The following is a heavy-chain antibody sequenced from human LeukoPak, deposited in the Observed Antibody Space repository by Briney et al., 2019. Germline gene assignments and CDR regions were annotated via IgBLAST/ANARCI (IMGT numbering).Heavy chain of an antibody. D-gene: IGHD5-18*01. CDR3: ARGYTYAIDY. CDR2: IYSGGST. J-gene: IGHJ4*02. CDR1: GFTVSSNY. Sequence: PGGSLRLFCAASGFTVSSNYMSWVRQAPGKGLEWVSIIYSGGSTYYADSVKGRFTISRDNSKNTLYLQMNSLRAEDTAVYYCARGYTYAIDYWGEGTLVTVSS. V-gene: IGHV3-66*01.